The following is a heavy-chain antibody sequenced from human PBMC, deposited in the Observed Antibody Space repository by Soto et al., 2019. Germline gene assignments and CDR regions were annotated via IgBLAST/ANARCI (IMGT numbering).Heavy chain of an antibody. J-gene: IGHJ4*02. CDR1: GFTFNSSS. CDR2: ITSSGAYI. V-gene: IGHV3-21*01. D-gene: IGHD4-17*01. CDR3: ARDREFTVTIIDH. Sequence: EVQLVESGGGLVKPGGSLRLSCAASGFTFNSSSMNWVRQAPGKGLEWVSSITSSGAYIYYADSVKGRFTISRDNAKNSIYLQLNSLRVEDTAVYYCARDREFTVTIIDHWGQGTLVTVSS.